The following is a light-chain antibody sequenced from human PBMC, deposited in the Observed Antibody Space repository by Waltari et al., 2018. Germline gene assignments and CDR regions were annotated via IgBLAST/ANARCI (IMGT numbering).Light chain of an antibody. CDR2: KAS. V-gene: IGKV1-9*01. CDR1: QGISSY. J-gene: IGKJ2*03. Sequence: DIQLTQSPSSLSASVGDRVPITCRASQGISSYLAWYQQKPGKAPKLLIYKASSLQSGVPSRFSGSGSGTEFTLTISSLQPEDFAVYYCQQRNNYPYSFGQGTKVEIK. CDR3: QQRNNYPYS.